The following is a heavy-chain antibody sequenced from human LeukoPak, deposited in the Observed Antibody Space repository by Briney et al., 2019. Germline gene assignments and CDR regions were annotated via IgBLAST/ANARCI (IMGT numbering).Heavy chain of an antibody. D-gene: IGHD6-19*01. V-gene: IGHV3-23*01. CDR2: ISGSGGST. CDR3: TKVTSGWRNQFDY. CDR1: GFTFSSDA. J-gene: IGHJ4*02. Sequence: GGSLRLSCAASGFTFSSDAMSWVREAPGKGLEWVSAISGSGGSTYYADSVKGRFTISRDNSKKTLYLQMNSLTADDTAEYYSTKVTSGWRNQFDYWGQGTLVTVSS.